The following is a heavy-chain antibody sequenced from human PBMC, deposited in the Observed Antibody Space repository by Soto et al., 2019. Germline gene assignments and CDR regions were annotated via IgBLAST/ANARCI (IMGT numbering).Heavy chain of an antibody. V-gene: IGHV3-30-3*01. CDR1: GFTFSSSV. Sequence: QVQLVESGGGVVQPGRSLTLSCAASGFTFSSSVMHWVRQTPDKGLEWVAFISRDGSKAYYADSVKGRFTISRDNSKNPVYWEINNGRFEDTVFYYWARDDGGGSECDLGSGGQEPLFTVSS. D-gene: IGHD1-26*01. CDR3: ARDDGGGSECDLGS. CDR2: ISRDGSKA. J-gene: IGHJ4*02.